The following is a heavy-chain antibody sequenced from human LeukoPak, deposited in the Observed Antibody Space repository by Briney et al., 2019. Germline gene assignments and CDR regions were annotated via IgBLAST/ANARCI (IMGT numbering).Heavy chain of an antibody. J-gene: IGHJ5*02. CDR3: ARKRITMVRGAGNWLDP. CDR2: INHSGST. D-gene: IGHD3-10*01. CDR1: GGSFSGYY. V-gene: IGHV4-34*01. Sequence: SETLSLTCAVYGGSFSGYYWSWIRQPPGKGLEWIGEINHSGSTNYNPSLQSRVTISVDTSKNQFSLKLSSVTAADTAVYYCARKRITMVRGAGNWLDPWGQGTLVTVSS.